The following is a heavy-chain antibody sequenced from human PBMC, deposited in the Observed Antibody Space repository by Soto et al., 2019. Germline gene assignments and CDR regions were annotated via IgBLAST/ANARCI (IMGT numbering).Heavy chain of an antibody. CDR1: GFTFSSYA. Sequence: GRSLRLSCAASGFTFSSYAMSWVRQATGKGLEWVSAISGSGGSTYYADSVTGRFTISRDNSKNTLYLQMNSLRAEDTAVYYCAKRTIIALMVYGLFDYWGQGTLVTVSS. D-gene: IGHD2-8*01. CDR2: ISGSGGST. J-gene: IGHJ4*02. CDR3: AKRTIIALMVYGLFDY. V-gene: IGHV3-23*01.